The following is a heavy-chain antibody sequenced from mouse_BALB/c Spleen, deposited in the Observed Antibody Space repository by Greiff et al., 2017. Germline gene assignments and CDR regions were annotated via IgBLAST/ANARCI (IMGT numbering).Heavy chain of an antibody. CDR3: ASGNYVGWFAY. CDR2: IDPANGNT. J-gene: IGHJ3*01. Sequence: VQLQQSGAELVRSGASVKLSCTASGFNIKDTYMHWVKQRPEQGLEWIGRIDPANGNTKYDPKFQGKATITADTSSNTAYLQLSSLTSEDTAVYYCASGNYVGWFAYWGQGTLVTVSA. V-gene: IGHV14-3*02. D-gene: IGHD2-1*01. CDR1: GFNIKDTY.